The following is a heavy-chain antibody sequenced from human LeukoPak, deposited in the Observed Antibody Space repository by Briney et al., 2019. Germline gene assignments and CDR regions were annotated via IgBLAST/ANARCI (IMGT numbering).Heavy chain of an antibody. V-gene: IGHV3-30*02. J-gene: IGHJ4*02. CDR3: AKGSYCSGGSCYSAN. CDR1: GFTFSSYG. Sequence: GGSLRLSCAASGFTFSSYGMHWVRQAPGKGLEWVAFIRYDGSNKYYADSVKGRFTISRDKSKNTLYLQMNSLRAEDTAVYYCAKGSYCSGGSCYSANWGQGTLVTVSS. CDR2: IRYDGSNK. D-gene: IGHD2-15*01.